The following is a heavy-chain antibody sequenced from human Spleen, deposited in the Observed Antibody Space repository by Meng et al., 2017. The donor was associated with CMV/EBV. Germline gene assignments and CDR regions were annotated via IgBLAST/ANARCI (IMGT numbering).Heavy chain of an antibody. D-gene: IGHD1-7*01. CDR1: GFTCSSYW. J-gene: IGHJ4*02. CDR2: IEQDGSEK. V-gene: IGHV3-7*03. Sequence: GGSLRLFCAASGFTCSSYWMSWVRQAPGKGLEWVANIEQDGSEKNYVDSVKGRITISRDNTKNSLYLQTNSLRAEDTAVYYCAKCSNWNYFERVWWFDYWGQGTLVTVSS. CDR3: AKCSNWNYFERVWWFDY.